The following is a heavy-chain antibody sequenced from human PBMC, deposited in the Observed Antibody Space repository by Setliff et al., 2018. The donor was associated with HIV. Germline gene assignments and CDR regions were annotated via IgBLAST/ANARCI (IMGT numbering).Heavy chain of an antibody. CDR1: GGSINSDNYY. Sequence: KTSETLSLTCSVSGGSINSDNYYWGWIRQAPGKGLEWIGSIYYSGTTYYNPSLRGRVTISVDTSKNQFSLKLSSVTAADTAVYYCARHERSIFGVTYSYYMDVWGKGTTVTVS. J-gene: IGHJ6*03. D-gene: IGHD3-3*01. V-gene: IGHV4-39*01. CDR3: ARHERSIFGVTYSYYMDV. CDR2: IYYSGTT.